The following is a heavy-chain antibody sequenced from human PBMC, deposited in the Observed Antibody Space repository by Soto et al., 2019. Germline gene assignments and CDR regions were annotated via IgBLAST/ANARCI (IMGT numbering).Heavy chain of an antibody. Sequence: PSETVSLTCTVSGCSISSYYWSWIRQPPGKELEWIGYIYYSGSTNYNPSLKSRVTLSVDTSKNQFSLKLSSVTAADTAVYYCARDYGDYAFDCWGQGTLVTVSS. CDR1: GCSISSYY. J-gene: IGHJ4*02. V-gene: IGHV4-59*01. CDR3: ARDYGDYAFDC. D-gene: IGHD4-17*01. CDR2: IYYSGST.